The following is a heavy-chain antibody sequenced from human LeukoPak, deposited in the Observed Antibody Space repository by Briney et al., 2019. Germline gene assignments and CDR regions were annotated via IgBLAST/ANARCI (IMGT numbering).Heavy chain of an antibody. CDR3: AHSSPGYCSSTSCSIGFDY. CDR1: GGSISSYYW. CDR2: IYWDDDK. V-gene: IGHV2-5*08. J-gene: IGHJ4*02. Sequence: TLSLTCTVSGGSISSYYWSWIRQPPGKALEWLALIYWDDDKRYSPSLKSRLTITKDTSKNQVVLTMTNMDPVDTATYYCAHSSPGYCSSTSCSIGFDYWGQGTLVTVSS. D-gene: IGHD2-2*01.